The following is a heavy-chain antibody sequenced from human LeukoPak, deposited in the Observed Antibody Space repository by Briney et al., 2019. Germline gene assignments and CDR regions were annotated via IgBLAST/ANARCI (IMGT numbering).Heavy chain of an antibody. CDR3: AKDFWSGYQLYYYGMDV. D-gene: IGHD3-3*01. Sequence: GGSLRLSCAVSGFTFSNYAMNWVRQAPGKGLEWVSGISASGGSTYYADSVKGRFTISRDNFKNTLYVQMKSLRAEDTALYYCAKDFWSGYQLYYYGMDVWGQGTTVTVSS. V-gene: IGHV3-23*01. CDR2: ISASGGST. CDR1: GFTFSNYA. J-gene: IGHJ6*02.